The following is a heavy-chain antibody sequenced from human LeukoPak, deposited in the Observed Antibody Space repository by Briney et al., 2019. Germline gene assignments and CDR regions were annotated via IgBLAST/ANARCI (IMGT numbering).Heavy chain of an antibody. J-gene: IGHJ4*02. D-gene: IGHD5-12*01. V-gene: IGHV3-30*18. CDR2: ISYDGSNK. Sequence: QPGGSLRLSCAASGFTFSSYSMSWVRQAPGKGLEWVAVISYDGSNKYYTDSVKGRFTISRDNSKNTLYLQMNSLRAEDTAVYYCAKDRTAGYDGLVDYWGQGTLVTVSS. CDR1: GFTFSSYS. CDR3: AKDRTAGYDGLVDY.